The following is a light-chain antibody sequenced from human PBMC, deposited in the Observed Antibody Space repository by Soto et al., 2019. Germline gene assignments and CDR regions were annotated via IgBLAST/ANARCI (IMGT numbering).Light chain of an antibody. CDR2: DAS. J-gene: IGKJ1*01. V-gene: IGKV1-33*01. Sequence: DIQMTQSPSSLSASVGDRVTITCQASQDISNYLNWYQQKPGKAPKLLIYDASNLETGVPSRFSGSRSGTDFTFTISSLQPEDIATYYCQQYDKLPWTFGQGTKVEIK. CDR1: QDISNY. CDR3: QQYDKLPWT.